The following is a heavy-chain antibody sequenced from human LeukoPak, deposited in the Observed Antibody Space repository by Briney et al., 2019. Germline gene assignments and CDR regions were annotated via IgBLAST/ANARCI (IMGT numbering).Heavy chain of an antibody. CDR1: GYTYTSYG. CDR3: ARVEGDILVVPAAISS. Sequence: ASVKVSCKASGYTYTSYGISWVRQAPGQGLEWMGWISAYNGNTNCAQKLQGRVTMTTDTSTSTAYMELRSLRSDDTAVYYCARVEGDILVVPAAISSWGQGTLVTVSS. CDR2: ISAYNGNT. J-gene: IGHJ5*02. V-gene: IGHV1-18*01. D-gene: IGHD2-2*02.